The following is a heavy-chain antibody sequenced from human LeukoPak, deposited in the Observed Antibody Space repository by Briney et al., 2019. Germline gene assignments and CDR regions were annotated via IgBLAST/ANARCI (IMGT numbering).Heavy chain of an antibody. CDR2: MTPNSGNT. D-gene: IGHD6-19*01. CDR3: ARGLSSGWYSDY. J-gene: IGHJ4*02. Sequence: GSSVKVSCKASGYTFTSYDINWGRQATGQGGERMGWMTPNSGNTGYAQTFQGRVTITRNTSISTAYMELSSLRSEDTAVYYCARGLSSGWYSDYWGQGTLVTVSS. V-gene: IGHV1-8*01. CDR1: GYTFTSYD.